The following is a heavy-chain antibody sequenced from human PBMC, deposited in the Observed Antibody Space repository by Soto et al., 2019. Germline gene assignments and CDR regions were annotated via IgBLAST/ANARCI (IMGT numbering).Heavy chain of an antibody. CDR1: GFTFSSYS. Sequence: EVQLVESGGGLVKPGGSLRLSCAASGFTFSSYSMNWVRQAPGKGLEWVSSISSSSSYIYYADSVKGRFTTSRDNARNSLYLQTKSLGAEDTAVYHCARAIAVAGPVSYFDYWGQGTLVTVSS. V-gene: IGHV3-21*01. CDR2: ISSSSSYI. CDR3: ARAIAVAGPVSYFDY. J-gene: IGHJ4*02. D-gene: IGHD6-19*01.